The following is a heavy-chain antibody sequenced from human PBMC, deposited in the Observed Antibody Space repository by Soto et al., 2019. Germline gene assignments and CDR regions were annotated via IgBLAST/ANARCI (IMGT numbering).Heavy chain of an antibody. J-gene: IGHJ6*02. Sequence: SETLSLTCAVSGGSISSGGYSWSWIRQPPGKGLEWIGYIYHSGSTYYNPSLKSRVTISVDRSKNRFSLKLSSVTAADTAVYYCARDYYDSSGEDYGMDVWGQGNTVTVSS. D-gene: IGHD3-22*01. CDR3: ARDYYDSSGEDYGMDV. V-gene: IGHV4-30-2*01. CDR1: GGSISSGGYS. CDR2: IYHSGST.